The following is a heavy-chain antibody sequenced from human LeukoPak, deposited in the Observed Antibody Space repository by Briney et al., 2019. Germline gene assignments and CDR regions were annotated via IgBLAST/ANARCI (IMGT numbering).Heavy chain of an antibody. CDR2: MSYDGRNT. J-gene: IGHJ4*02. V-gene: IGHV3-30*18. CDR3: AKGNIAELPAAPYY. CDR1: GFTFSSYG. Sequence: PGGSLRLSCAASGFTFSSYGMHWVRQAPGKGLEWVAVMSYDGRNTYYADSVKGRFTISRDNSKNTLYLQMNSLRAEDTALYYCAKGNIAELPAAPYYWGQGTLVTVSS. D-gene: IGHD2-2*01.